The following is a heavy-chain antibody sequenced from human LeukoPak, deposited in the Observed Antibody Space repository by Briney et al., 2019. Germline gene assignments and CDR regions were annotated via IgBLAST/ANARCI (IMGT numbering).Heavy chain of an antibody. J-gene: IGHJ4*02. CDR1: GGSISSYY. CDR2: IYYSGST. D-gene: IGHD3-10*01. V-gene: IGHV4-59*01. CDR3: ARHYYGSGSYLYFDY. Sequence: SETPSLTCTVSGGSISSYYWSWIRQPPGKGLEWIGYIYYSGSTNYNPSLKSRVTISVDTSKNQFSLKLSSVTAADTAVYYCARHYYGSGSYLYFDYWGQGTLVTVSS.